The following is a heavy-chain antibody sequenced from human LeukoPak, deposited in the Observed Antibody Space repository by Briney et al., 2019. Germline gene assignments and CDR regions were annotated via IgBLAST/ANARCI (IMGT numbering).Heavy chain of an antibody. CDR2: INVKSGAT. CDR1: GYTFIDYY. D-gene: IGHD6-19*01. CDR3: ARVGRESSTGWLDY. V-gene: IGHV1-2*06. Sequence: EASVKVSCKASGYTFIDYYFNWVRQAPGQGPEWMGRINVKSGATDYAQKFQGRVTVTRDTSISAACMELSSLRSDDTAVYYCARVGRESSTGWLDYWGQGTLVTVSS. J-gene: IGHJ4*02.